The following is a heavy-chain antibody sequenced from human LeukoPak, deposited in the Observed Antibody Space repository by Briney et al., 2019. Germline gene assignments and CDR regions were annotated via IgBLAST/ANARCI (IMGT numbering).Heavy chain of an antibody. CDR2: INPSGGST. CDR1: GYTFTSYY. Sequence: GASVKVSCKASGYTFTSYYMHWVRQAPGQGLEWMGIINPSGGSTSYAQKFQGRVTMTRDMSTSTVYMELSSLRSEDTAVYYCAREEEVGATMGAFDIWGQGTMVTVSS. V-gene: IGHV1-46*01. CDR3: AREEEVGATMGAFDI. J-gene: IGHJ3*02. D-gene: IGHD1-26*01.